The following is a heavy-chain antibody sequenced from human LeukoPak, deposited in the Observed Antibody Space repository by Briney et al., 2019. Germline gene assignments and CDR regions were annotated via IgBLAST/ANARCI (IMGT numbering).Heavy chain of an antibody. Sequence: ASVKVSCTASGYTFTAYYIHWVRQAPEQGLEWMGWINPIIGGTNYAQKFQGRVTMTRDTSISTAYMELSRLRSDDTAVYYCARVDTAMVTGVDYWGQGTLVTVSS. CDR2: INPIIGGT. V-gene: IGHV1-2*02. J-gene: IGHJ4*02. CDR3: ARVDTAMVTGVDY. D-gene: IGHD5-18*01. CDR1: GYTFTAYY.